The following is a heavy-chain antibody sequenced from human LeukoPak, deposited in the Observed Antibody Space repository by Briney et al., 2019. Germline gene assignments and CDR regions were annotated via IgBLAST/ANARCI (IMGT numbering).Heavy chain of an antibody. J-gene: IGHJ6*03. V-gene: IGHV4-59*08. CDR3: ARLRSSSEYYYYYMDV. CDR1: GGSISSYY. Sequence: SETLSLTCTVSGGSISSYYWSWIRQPPGKGLEWIGYIYYSGSTYYNPSLKSRVTISVDTSKDQFSLKLSSVTAADTAVYYCARLRSSSEYYYYYMDVWGKGTTVTVSS. CDR2: IYYSGST. D-gene: IGHD6-6*01.